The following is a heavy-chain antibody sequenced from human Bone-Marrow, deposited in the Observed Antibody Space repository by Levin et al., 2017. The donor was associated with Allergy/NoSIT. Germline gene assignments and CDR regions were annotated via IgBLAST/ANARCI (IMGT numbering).Heavy chain of an antibody. V-gene: IGHV1-69*01. J-gene: IGHJ6*02. CDR3: ARDFSRPGPTGGYYYYGMDG. Sequence: GGSLRLSCKASGGTFSSYAISWVRQAPGQGLEWMGGIIPIFGTANYAQKFQGRVTITADESTSTAYMELSSLRSEDTAVYYCARDFSRPGPTGGYYYYGMDGWGQGTTVTVSS. D-gene: IGHD7-27*01. CDR2: IIPIFGTA. CDR1: GGTFSSYA.